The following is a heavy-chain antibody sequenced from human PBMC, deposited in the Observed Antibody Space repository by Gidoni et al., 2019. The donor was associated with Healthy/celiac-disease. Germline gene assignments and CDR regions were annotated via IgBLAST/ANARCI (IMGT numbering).Heavy chain of an antibody. V-gene: IGHV4-34*01. CDR2: INHSGST. Sequence: QLQLQESGPGLVKPSETLSLTCTVSGGSFSGYYWSWIRQPPGKGLEWIGEINHSGSTNYNPSLKSRVTISVDTSKNQFSLKLSSVTAADTAVYYCARGRGSGSCDYWGQGTLVTVSS. CDR3: ARGRGSGSCDY. J-gene: IGHJ4*02. CDR1: GGSFSGYY. D-gene: IGHD3-10*01.